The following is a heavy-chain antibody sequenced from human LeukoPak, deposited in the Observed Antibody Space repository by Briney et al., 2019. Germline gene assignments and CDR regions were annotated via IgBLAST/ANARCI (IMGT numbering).Heavy chain of an antibody. D-gene: IGHD1-26*01. CDR1: GFTFDDYA. V-gene: IGHV3-9*01. CDR3: ARAHRQGELLPPPSGMDV. J-gene: IGHJ6*02. Sequence: GGSLRLSCEASGFTFDDYAMHWVRQVPGKGLEWVSGITWNSGSIDYADSVKGRFTISRDNAKNSLYLQMNSLRAEDTAVYYCARAHRQGELLPPPSGMDVWGQGPTVTVPS. CDR2: ITWNSGSI.